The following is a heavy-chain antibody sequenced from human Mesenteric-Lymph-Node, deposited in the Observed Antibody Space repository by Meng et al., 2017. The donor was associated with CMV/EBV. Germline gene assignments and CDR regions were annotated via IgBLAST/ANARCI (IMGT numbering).Heavy chain of an antibody. CDR1: GFTFSAFG. CDR3: ARTIPPDY. J-gene: IGHJ4*02. D-gene: IGHD3-3*01. CDR2: ISASNNYI. V-gene: IGHV3-21*01. Sequence: GGSLRLSCAVSGFTFSAFGMNWVRQAPGKGLEWVASISASNNYIYYGDSMKGRFTISRDNSKNTLYLQMNSLRAEDTAVYYCARTIPPDYWGQGTLVTVSS.